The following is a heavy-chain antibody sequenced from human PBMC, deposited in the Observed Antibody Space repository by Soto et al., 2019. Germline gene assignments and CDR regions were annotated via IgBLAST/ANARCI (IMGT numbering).Heavy chain of an antibody. CDR2: ISTYNGNT. D-gene: IGHD3-16*01. CDR1: GHTFSDYG. CDR3: ARDYYYVWGTYGHTHYY. V-gene: IGHV1-18*01. J-gene: IGHJ4*01. Sequence: QVQLVQSGAEVKEPGASVTVSCKASGHTFSDYGISWVRQAPGQGLEWMEWISTYNGNTDYAQKLQDRVTMTTDTSTSTVYMELRSLTSDDTDVYYCARDYYYVWGTYGHTHYYWGQGTLVIVS.